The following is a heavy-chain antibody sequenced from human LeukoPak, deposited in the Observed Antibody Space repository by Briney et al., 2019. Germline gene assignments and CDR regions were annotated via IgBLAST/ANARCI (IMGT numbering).Heavy chain of an antibody. CDR2: INWNGGSA. J-gene: IGHJ4*02. Sequence: GGSLRLSCTASGFTFSNYAMSWVRRAPGKGLEWVSGINWNGGSAGYADSVKGRFTISRDNAKNSLYLQMNSLRAEDTALYYCARDGYNYGNGFDYWGQGTLVTVSS. CDR1: GFTFSNYA. V-gene: IGHV3-20*04. D-gene: IGHD5-18*01. CDR3: ARDGYNYGNGFDY.